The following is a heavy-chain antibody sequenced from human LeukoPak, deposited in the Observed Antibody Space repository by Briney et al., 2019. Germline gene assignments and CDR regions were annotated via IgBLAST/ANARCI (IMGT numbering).Heavy chain of an antibody. CDR2: ISSSSSYI. J-gene: IGHJ4*02. V-gene: IGHV3-21*01. D-gene: IGHD2-15*01. Sequence: GGSLRLSCAASGFTFSSYSMNWVRQAPGKGLEWVSSISSSSSYIYYADSVKGRFTISRDNAKNSLFLQMNSLRAEDTAVYYCARDGAARDSYVVWGQGTLVTVSS. CDR1: GFTFSSYS. CDR3: ARDGAARDSYVV.